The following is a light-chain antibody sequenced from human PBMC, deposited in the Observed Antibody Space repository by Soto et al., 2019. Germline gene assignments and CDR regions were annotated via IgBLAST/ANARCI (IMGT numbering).Light chain of an antibody. CDR1: QNIRGNE. CDR2: RGS. V-gene: IGKV3-20*01. Sequence: VLTQSPGTLSLSPGERTTLSCRASQNIRGNELAWYQQKPGQPPRLLIYRGSSRAPGIPDRFRGRGSGTEFTLTISRLEPEDFAVYYCQDYGTSAPWTFGQGTRVEIK. J-gene: IGKJ1*01. CDR3: QDYGTSAPWT.